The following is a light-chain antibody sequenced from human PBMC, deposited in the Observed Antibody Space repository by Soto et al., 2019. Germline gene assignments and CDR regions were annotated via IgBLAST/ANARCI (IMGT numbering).Light chain of an antibody. J-gene: IGLJ3*02. CDR3: AAWDDSLYGWV. CDR2: YNN. CDR1: SSNIGSNT. V-gene: IGLV1-44*01. Sequence: QSVLTQPPSASGTPGQRVTISCSGSSSNIGSNTVNWYQQLPGTAPKLLIYYNNRRPSGVPDRFSGSKSGTSASLAISGLQSEDEAHYYCAAWDDSLYGWVFGGGTKVTVL.